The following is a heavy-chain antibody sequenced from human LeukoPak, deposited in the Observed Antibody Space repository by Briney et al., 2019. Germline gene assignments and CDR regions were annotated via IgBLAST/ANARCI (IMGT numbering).Heavy chain of an antibody. CDR2: INPNSGGT. D-gene: IGHD2-8*02. CDR1: GYSFTSYG. CDR3: VSNLLVYKAFDY. V-gene: IGHV1-2*02. J-gene: IGHJ4*02. Sequence: ASVKVSCKASGYSFTSYGMNWVRQAPGQGLEWMGWINPNSGGTNYAQKFQGRVTMTRDTSISTAYMELSRLRSDDTAVYYCVSNLLVYKAFDYWGQGTLVTVSS.